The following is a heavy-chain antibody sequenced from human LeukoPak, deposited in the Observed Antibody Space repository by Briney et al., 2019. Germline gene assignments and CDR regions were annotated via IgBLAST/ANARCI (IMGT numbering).Heavy chain of an antibody. J-gene: IGHJ6*02. D-gene: IGHD1/OR15-1a*01. CDR2: IYYSGST. Sequence: SETLSLTCTVSGGSISSGDYYWSWIRQPPGKGLEWIGYIYYSGSTYYNPSLKSRVTISVDTSKNQFSLKLSSVTAADTAVYYCARQLEQPGNYYYSMDVWGQGTTVTVSS. CDR1: GGSISSGDYY. CDR3: ARQLEQPGNYYYSMDV. V-gene: IGHV4-30-4*08.